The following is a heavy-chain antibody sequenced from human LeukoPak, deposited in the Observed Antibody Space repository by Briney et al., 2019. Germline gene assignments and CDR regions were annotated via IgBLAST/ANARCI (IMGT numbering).Heavy chain of an antibody. CDR1: GFTFSSYG. D-gene: IGHD1-26*01. Sequence: GGSLRLSCAASGFTFSSYGMSWVRQAPGKGLEWVSAISGSGGSTYYADSVKGRFTISRDNSENTLYLQMNSLRAEDTAVYYCAKDLGAQTRDYWGQGTLVTVSS. CDR2: ISGSGGST. CDR3: AKDLGAQTRDY. V-gene: IGHV3-23*01. J-gene: IGHJ4*02.